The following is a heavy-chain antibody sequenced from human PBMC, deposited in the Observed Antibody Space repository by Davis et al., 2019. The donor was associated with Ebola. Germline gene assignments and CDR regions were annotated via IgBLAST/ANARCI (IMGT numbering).Heavy chain of an antibody. J-gene: IGHJ4*02. CDR3: AHSYGYN. V-gene: IGHV2-5*02. CDR2: IYWDDDK. CDR1: GFSLSTSGVA. D-gene: IGHD5-18*01. Sequence: SGPTLVKPTQTLTLTCTFSGFSLSTSGVAVGWIRQPPGTALEWLALIYWDDDKRYSTSLKSRLTITKDTSKNQVVLTMTNIDPVDTATYYCAHSYGYNWGQGTLVTVSS.